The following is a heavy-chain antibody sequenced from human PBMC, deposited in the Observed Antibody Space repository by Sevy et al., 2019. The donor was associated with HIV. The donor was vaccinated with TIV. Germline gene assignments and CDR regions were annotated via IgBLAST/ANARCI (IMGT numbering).Heavy chain of an antibody. CDR2: IRSKAYGGTT. V-gene: IGHV3-49*04. J-gene: IGHJ6*03. CDR3: TRERHGGNSGPGYYYYYYMDV. D-gene: IGHD2-21*02. CDR1: GFTFGDYA. Sequence: GGSLRLSCTASGFTFGDYAMSWVRQAPGKGLEWVGFIRSKAYGGTTEYAGSVKCRFTISRNDSKSIAYLQMNSLKTEDRAVYYCTRERHGGNSGPGYYYYYYMDVWGKGTTVTVSS.